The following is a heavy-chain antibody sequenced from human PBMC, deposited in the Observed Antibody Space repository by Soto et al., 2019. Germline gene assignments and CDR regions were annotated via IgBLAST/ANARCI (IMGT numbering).Heavy chain of an antibody. Sequence: EVQLLESGGGLVQPGGSLRLSCAASGVAFSNCAMSWVRQAPGQGLQWVSYISHTGEKTYYADAVKGRFTISRDNSNNTLYLQMNSLRAEDTAEYYCLTWSHIGLTGPDGYGMDVWGQGTTVTVAS. J-gene: IGHJ6*02. CDR2: ISHTGEKT. V-gene: IGHV3-23*01. CDR3: LTWSHIGLTGPDGYGMDV. CDR1: GVAFSNCA. D-gene: IGHD3-9*01.